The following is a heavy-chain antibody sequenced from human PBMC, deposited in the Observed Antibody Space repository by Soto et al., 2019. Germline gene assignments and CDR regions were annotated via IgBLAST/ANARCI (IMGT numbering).Heavy chain of an antibody. D-gene: IGHD4-17*01. CDR3: ARGRWYESTVTTSLDY. CDR1: GGSISSGDYY. V-gene: IGHV4-30-4*01. CDR2: IYYSGST. J-gene: IGHJ4*02. Sequence: QVQLQESGPGLVKPSQTLSLTCTVSGGSISSGDYYWSWIRQPPGKGLEWIGYIYYSGSTYYNPSLKSRVTISVDTSKNQFSLKLSSVTAADTAVYYCARGRWYESTVTTSLDYWGQGTLVTVSS.